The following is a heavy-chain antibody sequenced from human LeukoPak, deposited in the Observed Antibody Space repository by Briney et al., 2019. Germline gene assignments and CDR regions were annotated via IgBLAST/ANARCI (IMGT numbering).Heavy chain of an antibody. Sequence: SETLSLTCTVSGGSIRTYHWSWIRQPPGKGLEWIVYSKYSGNTNYNPSLKSRVTISIDTSKNQFSLSLSSVTAADAAVYYCARHYDDYSFGVDVWGQGTAVTVSS. J-gene: IGHJ6*02. D-gene: IGHD3-3*01. CDR2: SKYSGNT. CDR1: GGSIRTYH. CDR3: ARHYDDYSFGVDV. V-gene: IGHV4-59*08.